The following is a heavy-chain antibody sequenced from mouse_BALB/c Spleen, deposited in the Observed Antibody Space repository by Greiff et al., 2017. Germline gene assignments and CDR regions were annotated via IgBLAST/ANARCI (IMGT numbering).Heavy chain of an antibody. CDR3: ARGIGSSGWYFDV. V-gene: IGHV3-2*02. Sequence: EVMLVESGPGLVKPSQSLSLTCTVTGYSITSDYAWNWIRQFPGNKLEWMGYISYSGSTSYNPSLKSRISITRDTSKNQFFLQLNSVTTEDTATYYCARGIGSSGWYFDVWGAGTTVTVSS. J-gene: IGHJ1*01. D-gene: IGHD1-1*01. CDR2: ISYSGST. CDR1: GYSITSDYA.